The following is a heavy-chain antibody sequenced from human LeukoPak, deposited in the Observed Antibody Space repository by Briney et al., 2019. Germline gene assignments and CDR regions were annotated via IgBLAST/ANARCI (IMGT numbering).Heavy chain of an antibody. D-gene: IGHD2-21*02. CDR1: GFTFSSYS. Sequence: GGSLRLSCAASGFTFSSYSMNWVRQAPGKGLEWVSSISSSSSSIYYADSVKGRFTISRDNSKNTLYLQMNSLRAEDTAVYYCAAGRVAYCGGDCPTAFDYWGQGTLVTVSS. CDR3: AAGRVAYCGGDCPTAFDY. V-gene: IGHV3-21*04. J-gene: IGHJ4*02. CDR2: ISSSSSSI.